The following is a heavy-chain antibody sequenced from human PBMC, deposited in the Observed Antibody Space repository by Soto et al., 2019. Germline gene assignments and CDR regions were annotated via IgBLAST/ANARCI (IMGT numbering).Heavy chain of an antibody. CDR2: IIPIFYTA. J-gene: IGHJ4*01. V-gene: IGHV1-69*13. Sequence: ASVKVSCKASGGTFSSYAISWVRQAPGQGLEWMGGIIPIFYTAKYTQKFQGRVTITADESTSTAYMELSSLRSEDTAVYYCARDLITGTPGYWGHGTLVTVSS. CDR3: ARDLITGTPGY. CDR1: GGTFSSYA. D-gene: IGHD1-20*01.